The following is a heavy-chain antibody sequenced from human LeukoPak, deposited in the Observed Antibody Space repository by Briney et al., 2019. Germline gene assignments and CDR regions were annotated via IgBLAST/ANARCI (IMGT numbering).Heavy chain of an antibody. J-gene: IGHJ4*02. D-gene: IGHD6-19*01. V-gene: IGHV3-30*04. CDR2: ISYDGSNK. CDR3: ARDLSSSGWFDY. Sequence: GGSLRLSCAASGFTFSSYAMHWVRQAPGKGLEWVAVISYDGSNKYYADSVKGRFTISRDNSKNTLYLQMNSLRAEDTAVYYRARDLSSSGWFDYWGQGTLVTVSS. CDR1: GFTFSSYA.